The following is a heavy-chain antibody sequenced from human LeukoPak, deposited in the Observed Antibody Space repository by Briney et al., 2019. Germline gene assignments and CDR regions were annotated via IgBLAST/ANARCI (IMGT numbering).Heavy chain of an antibody. CDR1: GFTFSSYW. CDR2: IKQDGSEK. CDR3: ARADYYGSGSYYKDY. J-gene: IGHJ4*02. V-gene: IGHV3-7*01. D-gene: IGHD3-10*01. Sequence: GGSLRLSCAASGFTFSSYWMSWVRQAPGRGLEWVANIKQDGSEKYYVDSVKGRFTISRDNAKNSLYLQMNSLRAEDTAVYYCARADYYGSGSYYKDYWGQGTLVTVSS.